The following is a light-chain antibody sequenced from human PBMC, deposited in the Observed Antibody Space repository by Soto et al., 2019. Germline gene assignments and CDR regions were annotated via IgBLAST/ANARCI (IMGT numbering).Light chain of an antibody. CDR1: SSNIGAGYD. J-gene: IGLJ2*01. CDR3: QSYDTMLSGPGV. CDR2: NNI. Sequence: QLVLTQPPSVSGDPGQRVTISCTGSSSNIGAGYDVHWYQQLPGTAPKLLIYNNINRPSGVPDRFSGSKSGTSASLAIAGLQAEDEADYYCQSYDTMLSGPGVFGGGTKLTVL. V-gene: IGLV1-40*01.